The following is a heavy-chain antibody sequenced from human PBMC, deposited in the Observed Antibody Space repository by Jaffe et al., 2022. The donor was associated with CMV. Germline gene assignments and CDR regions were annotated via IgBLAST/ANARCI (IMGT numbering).Heavy chain of an antibody. CDR2: INPNSGGT. D-gene: IGHD5-18*01. CDR1: GYTFTGYY. J-gene: IGHJ4*02. CDR3: ARVNDGGYSYGYGDIDY. V-gene: IGHV1-2*02. Sequence: QVQLVQSGAEVKKPGASVKVSCKASGYTFTGYYMHWVRQAPGQGLEWMGWINPNSGGTNYAQKFQGRVTMTRDTSISTAYMELSRLRSDDTAVYYCARVNDGGYSYGYGDIDYWGQGTLVTVSS.